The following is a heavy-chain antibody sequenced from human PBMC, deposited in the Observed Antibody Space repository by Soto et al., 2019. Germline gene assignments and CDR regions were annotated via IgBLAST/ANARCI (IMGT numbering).Heavy chain of an antibody. D-gene: IGHD5-12*01. CDR1: GFTFRSYN. V-gene: IGHV3-48*02. CDR2: ISSSSSTI. J-gene: IGHJ4*01. CDR3: ARGGTIAVTTIGDY. Sequence: GRSLRLSCAASGFTFRSYNMNWVRQAPGKGLDWVSYISSSSSTIYYADSVKGRFTISRDNAKNSLYLQMNSLRDDDTAMYYCARGGTIAVTTIGDYWGQGTLVTVYS.